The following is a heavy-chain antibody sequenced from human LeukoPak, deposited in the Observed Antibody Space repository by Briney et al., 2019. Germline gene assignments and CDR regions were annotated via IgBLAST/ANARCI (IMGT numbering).Heavy chain of an antibody. CDR2: IKQDGIDK. CDR1: GFTFRSHW. D-gene: IGHD5-24*01. V-gene: IGHV3-7*01. Sequence: SGGSLRLSCVVSGFTFRSHWVNWVRQSPGKGLEWVAKIKQDGIDKYYVDSARGGFTLSRENAKNSAFLQMNSLRAEDTAIYYCATISAQTFDIWGQGTLVSVSS. CDR3: ATISAQTFDI. J-gene: IGHJ3*02.